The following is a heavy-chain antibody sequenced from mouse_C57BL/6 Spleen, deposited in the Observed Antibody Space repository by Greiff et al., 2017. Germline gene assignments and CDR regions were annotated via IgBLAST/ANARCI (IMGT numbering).Heavy chain of an antibody. Sequence: EVQVVESGGGLVQSGRSLRLSCATSGFTFSDFYMEWVRQAPGKGLEWIAASRNKANDYTTEYSASVKGRFIVSRDTSQSILYLQMNALRAEDTAIYYCARELGDYWGQGTSVTVSS. V-gene: IGHV7-1*01. CDR3: ARELGDY. CDR1: GFTFSDFY. J-gene: IGHJ4*01. CDR2: SRNKANDYTT. D-gene: IGHD4-1*01.